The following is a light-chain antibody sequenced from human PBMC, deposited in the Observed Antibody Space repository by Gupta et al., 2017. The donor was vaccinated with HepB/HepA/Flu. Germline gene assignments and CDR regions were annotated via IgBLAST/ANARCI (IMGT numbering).Light chain of an antibody. CDR2: EVS. J-gene: IGLJ2*01. Sequence: SALPQPASVSGSPGQSITFSCPGTTSDIGTSNLVSWYQQHPGKAPRLMIYEVSKRPSGISNRFSGSKSGNTASLTISGLQAEDEADYYCCSHAGSIIYVVFGGGTKLTVL. CDR1: TSDIGTSNL. CDR3: CSHAGSIIYVV. V-gene: IGLV2-23*02.